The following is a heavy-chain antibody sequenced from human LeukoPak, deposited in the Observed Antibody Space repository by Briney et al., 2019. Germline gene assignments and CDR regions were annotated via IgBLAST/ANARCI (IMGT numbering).Heavy chain of an antibody. J-gene: IGHJ4*02. Sequence: SETLSLTCAVSGGSISSSNWWSWVRQPPVKGLEWIGEIYHSGSTNYNPSLKSRVTISVDKSKNQFSLKLSSVTAADTAVYYCARALSGSYRFYFDYWGQGTLVTVSS. CDR2: IYHSGST. CDR3: ARALSGSYRFYFDY. V-gene: IGHV4-4*02. CDR1: GGSISSSNW. D-gene: IGHD1-26*01.